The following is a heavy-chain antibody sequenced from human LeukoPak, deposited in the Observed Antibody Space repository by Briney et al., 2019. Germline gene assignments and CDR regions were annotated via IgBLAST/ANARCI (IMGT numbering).Heavy chain of an antibody. D-gene: IGHD3-22*01. Sequence: PGGSLRLSCAASGFTFSSYAMSWVRQAPGKGLDWVALIRYDGNNKYYADSVEGRFTISRDNSKNTLYLQMNSLRAEDTAVYYCAKAAGGSGYDPFDYWGQGTLVTVSS. J-gene: IGHJ4*02. CDR3: AKAAGGSGYDPFDY. V-gene: IGHV3-30*02. CDR2: IRYDGNNK. CDR1: GFTFSSYA.